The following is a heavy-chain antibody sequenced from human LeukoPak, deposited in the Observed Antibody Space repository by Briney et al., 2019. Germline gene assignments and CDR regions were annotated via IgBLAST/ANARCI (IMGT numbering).Heavy chain of an antibody. Sequence: PSETLSLTCAVSGGSISSGGYSWSWIRQPPGKGLEWIGYIYHSGSTYYNPSLKSRVTISVDTSKNQFSLKLGSVTAADTAVYYCARDPESTSLWGQGTLVTVSS. D-gene: IGHD2/OR15-2a*01. CDR2: IYHSGST. CDR1: GGSISSGGYS. V-gene: IGHV4-30-2*01. J-gene: IGHJ4*02. CDR3: ARDPESTSL.